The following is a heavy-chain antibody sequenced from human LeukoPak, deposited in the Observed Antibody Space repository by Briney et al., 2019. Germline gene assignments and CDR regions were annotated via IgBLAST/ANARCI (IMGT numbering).Heavy chain of an antibody. CDR2: IYYSGSA. CDR1: GGSISSGGYY. Sequence: SETLSLTCTVSGGSISSGGYYWSWIRQHPGKGLEWIGFIYYSGSANYNPSLKSRVTISIDTSKNQFSLKLNSVTAADTAVYYCARTYCTSNTCYSGYNWFDPWGQGALVTVSS. J-gene: IGHJ5*02. CDR3: ARTYCTSNTCYSGYNWFDP. V-gene: IGHV4-61*08. D-gene: IGHD2-15*01.